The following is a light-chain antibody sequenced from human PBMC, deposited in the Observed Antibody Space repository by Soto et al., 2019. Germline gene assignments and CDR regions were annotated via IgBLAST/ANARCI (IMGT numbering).Light chain of an antibody. J-gene: IGLJ3*02. CDR2: EAT. CDR1: SNDVGRYNL. Sequence: QSVLTQPASVSGSPEQSITISCTGTSNDVGRYNLVSWYQQHPGKAPQVMIYEATKRPSGVYNRFSGSKSGNTASLTISGLQAEDEADYYCCAYAGSGTVVFGGGTKLTVL. CDR3: CAYAGSGTVV. V-gene: IGLV2-23*01.